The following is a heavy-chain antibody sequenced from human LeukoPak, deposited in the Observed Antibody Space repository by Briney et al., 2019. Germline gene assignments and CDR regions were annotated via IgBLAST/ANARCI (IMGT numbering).Heavy chain of an antibody. J-gene: IGHJ4*02. V-gene: IGHV3-30*02. CDR1: GFTFSSYG. CDR2: IQSDGNNK. Sequence: PGGSLRLSCAASGFTFSSYGMHWVRQAPGKGLQWLAFIQSDGNNKYYADSVKGRFTISRDNSKNTPFLQMNSLRAEDTAVYYCAKDKSMVRELDYWGQGNLVTVSS. D-gene: IGHD3-10*01. CDR3: AKDKSMVRELDY.